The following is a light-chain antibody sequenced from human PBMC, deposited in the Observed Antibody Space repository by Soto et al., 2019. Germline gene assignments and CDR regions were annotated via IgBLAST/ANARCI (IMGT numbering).Light chain of an antibody. CDR2: GAS. Sequence: EIVMTQSPATLSVSPGERATLSCRASQSVSSNLAWYQQKPGQAPRLLIYGASTRATGFPARFSGSGSGTEFTLTISSLQSEDFAVYYCQQYNNWPPPYTFGQGTKLEIK. J-gene: IGKJ2*01. CDR3: QQYNNWPPPYT. CDR1: QSVSSN. V-gene: IGKV3-15*01.